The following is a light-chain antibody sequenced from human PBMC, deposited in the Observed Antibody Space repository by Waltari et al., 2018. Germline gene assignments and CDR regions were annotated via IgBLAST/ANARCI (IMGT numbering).Light chain of an antibody. CDR2: SDT. V-gene: IGLV3-21*04. J-gene: IGLJ3*02. CDR1: NIGIRS. CDR3: QVWDSNNDHAFWV. Sequence: SYVLTQPPSVSVAPGKTASIAFGGKNIGIRSVHWYPQKPGQAPVLVIYSDTDRPSGIPERFSGSNSGNTATLTISRVEAGDEADYYCQVWDSNNDHAFWVFGGGTNLTVL.